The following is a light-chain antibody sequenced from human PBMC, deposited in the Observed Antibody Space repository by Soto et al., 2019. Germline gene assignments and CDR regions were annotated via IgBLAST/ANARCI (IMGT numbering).Light chain of an antibody. CDR3: SSYTSSSPVV. J-gene: IGLJ2*01. Sequence: QSVLTQPVSVSGSPGQSITISCTGTSSDVGGYNYVSWYQQHPGKAPKLMIYDVSNRPSGVSNRFSGSKSGNTASLTISGLQAEDEADYYCSSYTSSSPVVFGGGTKVTVL. CDR2: DVS. V-gene: IGLV2-14*01. CDR1: SSDVGGYNY.